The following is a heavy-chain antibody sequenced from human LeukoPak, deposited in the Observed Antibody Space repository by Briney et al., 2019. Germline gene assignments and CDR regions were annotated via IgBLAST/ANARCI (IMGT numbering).Heavy chain of an antibody. CDR3: ARVISGDVDY. V-gene: IGHV4-4*02. Sequence: SETLSLTCAVSGESITKINWWSWVRQSPRKGLEWIGEISYRGATNYNPSLKRRASISLDDSNNQFSLTLTSVTAADTAIYYCARVISGDVDYWGQGILVTVSS. CDR2: ISYRGAT. J-gene: IGHJ4*02. D-gene: IGHD2-21*02. CDR1: GESITKINW.